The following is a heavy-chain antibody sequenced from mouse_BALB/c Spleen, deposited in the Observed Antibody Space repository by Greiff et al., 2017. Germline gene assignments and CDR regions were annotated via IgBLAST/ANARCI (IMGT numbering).Heavy chain of an antibody. CDR2: ISSGGSYT. V-gene: IGHV5-9-4*01. CDR1: GFTFSSYA. D-gene: IGHD1-1*01. CDR3: ARAYYGSHYAMDY. Sequence: EVKLMESGGGLVKPGGSLKLSCAASGFTFSSYAMSWVRQSPEKRLEWVAEISSGGSYTYYPDTVTGRFTISRDNAKNTLYLEMSSLRSEDTAMYYCARAYYGSHYAMDYWGQGTSVTVSS. J-gene: IGHJ4*01.